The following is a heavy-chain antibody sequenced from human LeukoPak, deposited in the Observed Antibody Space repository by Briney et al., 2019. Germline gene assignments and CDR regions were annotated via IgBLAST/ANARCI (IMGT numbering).Heavy chain of an antibody. CDR1: GFTFSSYS. V-gene: IGHV3-21*01. J-gene: IGHJ4*02. Sequence: PGGSLRLSCAASGFTFSSYSMNWVRQAPGKGLEWVSSISSSSGYIYYADSVKGRFTISRDNAKNSLYLQMNSLRAEDTAVYYCARDHGDGYNYLDYWGQGTLVTVSS. CDR2: ISSSSGYI. CDR3: ARDHGDGYNYLDY. D-gene: IGHD5-24*01.